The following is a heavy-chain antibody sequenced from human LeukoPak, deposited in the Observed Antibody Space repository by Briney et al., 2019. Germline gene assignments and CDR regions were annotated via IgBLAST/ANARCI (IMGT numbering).Heavy chain of an antibody. CDR1: GYSFTSYW. V-gene: IGHV5-51*01. Sequence: GESLKISCKGSGYSFTSYWIGWVRQMPGKGLEWMGIIYPDDSDTRYSPSFQGQVAISADKSISTACLQWSSLKASDTAMYYCARQDGPLAGRFDPWGQGTLVTVSS. CDR3: ARQDGPLAGRFDP. J-gene: IGHJ5*02. CDR2: IYPDDSDT. D-gene: IGHD6-19*01.